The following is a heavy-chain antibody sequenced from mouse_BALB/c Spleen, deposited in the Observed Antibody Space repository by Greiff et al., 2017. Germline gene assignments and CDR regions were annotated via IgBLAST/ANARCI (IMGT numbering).Heavy chain of an antibody. J-gene: IGHJ3*01. CDR1: GFSLTSYG. V-gene: IGHV2-9*02. D-gene: IGHD1-2*01. CDR2: IWAGGST. Sequence: QVQLKESGPGLVAPSQSLSITCTVSGFSLTSYGVHWVRQPPGKGLEWLGVIWAGGSTNYNSALMSRLSISKDNSKSQVFLKMNSLQTDDTAMYYCARDEGTTATWAYWGQGTLVTVSA. CDR3: ARDEGTTATWAY.